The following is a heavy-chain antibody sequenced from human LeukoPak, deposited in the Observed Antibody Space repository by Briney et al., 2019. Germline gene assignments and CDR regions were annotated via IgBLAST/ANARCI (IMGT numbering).Heavy chain of an antibody. CDR3: ASGQQQAAFDY. Sequence: SETLSLTCTVSGGSISSYYWSWIRQPAGKGLEWIGRIYTSGSTNYNPSLKGRVTMSVDTSKNQFSLKLSSVTAADTAVYYCASGQQQAAFDYWGQGTLVTVSS. V-gene: IGHV4-4*07. D-gene: IGHD6-13*01. J-gene: IGHJ4*02. CDR2: IYTSGST. CDR1: GGSISSYY.